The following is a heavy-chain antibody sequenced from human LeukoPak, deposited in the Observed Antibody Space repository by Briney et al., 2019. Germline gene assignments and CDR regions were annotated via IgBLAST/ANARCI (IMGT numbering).Heavy chain of an antibody. V-gene: IGHV3-15*01. Sequence: PGGSLRLSCAASGFTFGSCEMSCVRQAPEKGLEWVGRIKSKTDGGTTDYAAPVKGRFTISRDDSKNTLYLQMNSLKTEATAVYYCTTGQPAGPSFVDYWGQATLVTVSS. CDR1: GFTFGSCE. CDR3: TTGQPAGPSFVDY. CDR2: IKSKTDGGTT. J-gene: IGHJ4*02. D-gene: IGHD2-2*01.